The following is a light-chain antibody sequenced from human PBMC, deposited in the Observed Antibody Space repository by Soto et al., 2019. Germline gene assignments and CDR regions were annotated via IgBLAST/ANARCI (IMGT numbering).Light chain of an antibody. V-gene: IGLV2-14*03. CDR1: SSDIGGYKY. CDR3: SSYTSNTTPYV. J-gene: IGLJ1*01. CDR2: DVS. Sequence: QSALTQPASVSGSPGQSITISCTGSSSDIGGYKYVSWYQHHPGKAPKLMIYDVSNRPSGVSNRFSGSKPGDTASLTISGLQAEDEADYYCSSYTSNTTPYVFGTGTKVTVL.